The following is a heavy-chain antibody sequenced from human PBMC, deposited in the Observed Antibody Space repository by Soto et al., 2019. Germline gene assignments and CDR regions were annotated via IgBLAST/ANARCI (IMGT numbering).Heavy chain of an antibody. V-gene: IGHV3-73*01. CDR1: GFTFSGSA. CDR3: TRHTPLQYYDILTGLGGGYYYYGMDV. CDR2: IRSKANSYAT. Sequence: PGGSLRLSCAASGFTFSGSAMHWVRQASGKGLEWVGRIRSKANSYATAYAASVKGRFTISRDDSKNTAYLQMNSLKTEDTAVYYCTRHTPLQYYDILTGLGGGYYYYGMDVWGQGTTVTVSS. J-gene: IGHJ6*02. D-gene: IGHD3-9*01.